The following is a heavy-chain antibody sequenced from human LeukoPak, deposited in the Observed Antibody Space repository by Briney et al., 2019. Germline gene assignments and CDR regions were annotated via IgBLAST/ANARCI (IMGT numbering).Heavy chain of an antibody. CDR1: GYTFTSYY. CDR3: ARDDRIAVAGPYFFDY. Sequence: ASVKVSCKASGYTFTSYYIHWVRQAPGQGLEWMGIINPSDGRTNYAQRFQGRVTVSRDTSTNIVYMELYSLRSEDTAVYYCARDDRIAVAGPYFFDYWGQGTLVTVTS. CDR2: INPSDGRT. V-gene: IGHV1-46*01. J-gene: IGHJ4*02. D-gene: IGHD6-19*01.